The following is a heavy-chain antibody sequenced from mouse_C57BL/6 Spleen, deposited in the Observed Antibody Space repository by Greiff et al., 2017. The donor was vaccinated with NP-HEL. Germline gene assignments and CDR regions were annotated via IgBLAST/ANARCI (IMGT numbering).Heavy chain of an antibody. J-gene: IGHJ4*01. V-gene: IGHV1-42*01. Sequence: EVKLEESGPELVKPGASVKISCKASGYSFTGYYMNWVKQSPEKSLEWIGEINPSTGGTTYNQKFKAKATLTVDKSSSTAYMQLKSLTSEDSAVYYCARSGTTVVDYAMDYWGQGTSVTVSS. CDR3: ARSGTTVVDYAMDY. D-gene: IGHD1-1*01. CDR2: INPSTGGT. CDR1: GYSFTGYY.